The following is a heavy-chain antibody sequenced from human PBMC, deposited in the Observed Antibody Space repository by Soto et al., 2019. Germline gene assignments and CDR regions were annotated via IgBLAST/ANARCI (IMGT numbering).Heavy chain of an antibody. D-gene: IGHD1-1*01. J-gene: IGHJ4*02. V-gene: IGHV3-53*01. CDR3: LTAPVVWTY. CDR1: GFTVNNNH. CDR2: IYSGGTT. Sequence: EVQLVESGGGLIQPGGSLRLSCAASGFTVNNNHMSWVRQAPGKGLEWVSIIYSGGTTYYADSVKGRFTISRDNSKNTLYLQMNSLRVEDTAVYYCLTAPVVWTYWGQGTLVIVSS.